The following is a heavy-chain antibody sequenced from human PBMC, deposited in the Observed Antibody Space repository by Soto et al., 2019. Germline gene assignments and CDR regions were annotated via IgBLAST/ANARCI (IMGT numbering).Heavy chain of an antibody. Sequence: QVQLQESGPGLVKPSQTLSLTCTVSGGSISSGGYYWSWIRQHPGKGLEWIGYIYYSGSTYYNPSLKGRVTISVDTSKNQFSLKLRSVTAADTAVYYCARLVPAATGDAFDIWGQGTMVTVSS. CDR2: IYYSGST. J-gene: IGHJ3*02. D-gene: IGHD2-2*01. CDR1: GGSISSGGYY. CDR3: ARLVPAATGDAFDI. V-gene: IGHV4-31*03.